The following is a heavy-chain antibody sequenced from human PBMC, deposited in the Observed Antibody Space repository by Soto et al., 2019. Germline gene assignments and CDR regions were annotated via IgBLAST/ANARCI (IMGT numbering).Heavy chain of an antibody. D-gene: IGHD2-15*01. CDR3: ARVSCSGGSCSATMDY. V-gene: IGHV3-48*01. Sequence: EVQLVESGGGLVQPGGSLRLSCAASGFTFSSYSMNWVRQAPGKGLEWVSYISSSSSTINYADSVKGRFTISRDNAKNSLYLQMNSLRAEDTAVYYCARVSCSGGSCSATMDYWGQGTLVTVSS. CDR1: GFTFSSYS. J-gene: IGHJ4*02. CDR2: ISSSSSTI.